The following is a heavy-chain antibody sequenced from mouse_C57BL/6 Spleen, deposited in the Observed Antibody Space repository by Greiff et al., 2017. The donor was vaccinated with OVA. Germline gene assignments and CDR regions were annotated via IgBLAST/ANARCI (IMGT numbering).Heavy chain of an antibody. CDR2: ISYDGSN. CDR1: GYSITSGYY. CDR3: ARGGGYYGSDAMDY. J-gene: IGHJ4*01. V-gene: IGHV3-6*01. D-gene: IGHD1-1*01. Sequence: EVQLQESGPGLVKPSQSLSLTCSVTGYSITSGYYWNWIRQFPGNKLEWMGYISYDGSNNYNPSLKNRISITRDTSKNQFFLKLNSVTTEDTATYYCARGGGYYGSDAMDYWGQGTSVTVSS.